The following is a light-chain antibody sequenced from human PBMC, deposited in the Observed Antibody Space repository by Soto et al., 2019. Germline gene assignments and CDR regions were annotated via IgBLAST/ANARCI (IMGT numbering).Light chain of an antibody. Sequence: QSALTQPRSASGSPGQSITISCTGTSSDVGGYNYVSWYQQHPAKAPKLIIFDVSKRPSGVHNRFSGSKSGNTASLTISGLRAEDEADYYCCSYVGRNTYVFGTGTKLTVL. CDR3: CSYVGRNTYV. V-gene: IGLV2-11*01. CDR2: DVS. CDR1: SSDVGGYNY. J-gene: IGLJ1*01.